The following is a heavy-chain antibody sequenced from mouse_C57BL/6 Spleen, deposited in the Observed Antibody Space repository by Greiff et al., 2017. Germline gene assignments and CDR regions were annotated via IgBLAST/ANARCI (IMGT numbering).Heavy chain of an antibody. CDR2: INPNNGGT. CDR3: ARGAYYGSSYKGDWFAY. V-gene: IGHV1-26*01. Sequence: VQLQQSGPELVKPGASVKISCKASGYTFTDYYMNWVKQSHGKSLEWIGDINPNNGGTSYNQKFKGKATLTVDKSSSTAYMELRSLTSEDSAVYYCARGAYYGSSYKGDWFAYWGQGTLVTVSA. J-gene: IGHJ3*01. CDR1: GYTFTDYY. D-gene: IGHD1-1*01.